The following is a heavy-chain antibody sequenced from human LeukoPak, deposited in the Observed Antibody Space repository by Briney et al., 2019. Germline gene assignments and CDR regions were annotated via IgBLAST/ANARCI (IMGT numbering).Heavy chain of an antibody. J-gene: IGHJ4*02. CDR2: ISSYGGST. CDR1: GFTFSTYA. D-gene: IGHD6-19*01. CDR3: ARDVGSGAF. Sequence: GGSLRLSCSASGFTFSTYAMHWVRQAPGKGLEYVSAISSYGGSTYYADSVKGRFTISRDNSKNTLYLQMSSLRAEDTALYYCARDVGSGAFWGQGTLVTVSS. V-gene: IGHV3-64D*09.